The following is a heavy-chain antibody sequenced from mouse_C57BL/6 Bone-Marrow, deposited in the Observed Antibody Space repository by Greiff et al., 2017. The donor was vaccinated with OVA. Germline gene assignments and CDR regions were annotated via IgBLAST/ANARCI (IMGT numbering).Heavy chain of an antibody. J-gene: IGHJ2*01. CDR3: ARPRNPYYFDY. CDR1: GYTFTSYW. V-gene: IGHV1-59*01. CDR2: IDPSDSYT. Sequence: QVQLQQSGAELVRPGTSVKLSCKASGYTFTSYWMHWVKQRPGQGLEWIGVIDPSDSYTNYNQKFKGKATLTVDTSSSTAYMQLSSLTSEDSAVYYCARPRNPYYFDYWGQGTTLTVSS. D-gene: IGHD2-1*01.